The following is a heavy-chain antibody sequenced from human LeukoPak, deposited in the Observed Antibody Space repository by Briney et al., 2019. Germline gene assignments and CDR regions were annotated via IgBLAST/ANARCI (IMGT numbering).Heavy chain of an antibody. CDR1: GGSISSSSYY. Sequence: SETLSLTCTVSGGSISSSSYYWGWIRQPPGKGLEWIGSIYYSGSTYYNPSLKSRVTMSVDTSKNQFSLKLSSVTAADTAVYYCARDRQQLVRGYYYYYMDVWGKGTTVTISS. CDR2: IYYSGST. D-gene: IGHD6-13*01. V-gene: IGHV4-39*07. J-gene: IGHJ6*03. CDR3: ARDRQQLVRGYYYYYMDV.